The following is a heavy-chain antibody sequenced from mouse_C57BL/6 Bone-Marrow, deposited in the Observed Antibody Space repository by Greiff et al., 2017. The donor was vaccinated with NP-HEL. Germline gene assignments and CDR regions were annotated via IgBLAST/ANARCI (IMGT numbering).Heavy chain of an antibody. V-gene: IGHV7-1*01. CDR2: SRNKANDYTT. D-gene: IGHD2-3*01. J-gene: IGHJ4*01. Sequence: EVQLVESGGGLVQSGRSLRLSCATSGFTFSDFYMEWVRQAPGKGLEWIAASRNKANDYTTEYSASVKGRFIVSRDTSQSILYLQMNALRAEDTAIYYCARDAGFYDGYYAMDNWGQGTSVTVSS. CDR3: ARDAGFYDGYYAMDN. CDR1: GFTFSDFY.